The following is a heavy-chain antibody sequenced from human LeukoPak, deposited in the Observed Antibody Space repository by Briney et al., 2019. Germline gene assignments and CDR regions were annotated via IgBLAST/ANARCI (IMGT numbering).Heavy chain of an antibody. CDR2: IKQDGSEK. CDR3: ARDYYDSRGDNLVYFDY. Sequence: GGSLRLSCAASGFTFSSYWMSWVRQAPGKGLEWVANIKQDGSEKYYVDSVRGRFTISRDNAKDSLYLRMNSLRAEDTAVYYCARDYYDSRGDNLVYFDYWGQGTLVTVSS. D-gene: IGHD3-22*01. CDR1: GFTFSSYW. J-gene: IGHJ4*02. V-gene: IGHV3-7*01.